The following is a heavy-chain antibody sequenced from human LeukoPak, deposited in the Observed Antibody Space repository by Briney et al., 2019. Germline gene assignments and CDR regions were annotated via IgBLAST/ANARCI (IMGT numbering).Heavy chain of an antibody. J-gene: IGHJ3*02. CDR3: ARDPTSYYDILTGYYNRAFDI. CDR2: IKQDGSET. CDR1: GFSFSNYW. Sequence: PGGSLGLSCADSGFSFSNYWMTWVRQAPGKGLEWVANIKQDGSETYYVDSVKGRFTISRDNAKNSLYLQMNSLRAEDTAVYYCARDPTSYYDILTGYYNRAFDIWGQGTMVTVSS. D-gene: IGHD3-9*01. V-gene: IGHV3-7*01.